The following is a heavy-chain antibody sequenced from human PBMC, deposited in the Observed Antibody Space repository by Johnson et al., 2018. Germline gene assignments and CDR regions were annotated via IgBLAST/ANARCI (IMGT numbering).Heavy chain of an antibody. D-gene: IGHD6-19*01. J-gene: IGHJ1*01. CDR1: GSTFDDSA. CDR2: ISWNSGYI. V-gene: IGHV3-9*01. CDR3: AKGGAGGWGIEYFQH. Sequence: VQLVESGGALVQPGRSLRLSCAASGSTFDDSAMHWVRQAPGKGLEWVSGISWNSGYIAYADSVKGRFTISRDNAKNSLYLQMNSLRAEDTAFYYCAKGGAGGWGIEYFQHWGQGTLVTVSS.